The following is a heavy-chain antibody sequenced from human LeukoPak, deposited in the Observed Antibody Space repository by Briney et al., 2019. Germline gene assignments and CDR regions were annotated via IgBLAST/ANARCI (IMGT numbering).Heavy chain of an antibody. CDR1: GYTLTGDY. Sequence: ASVMVSCKASGYTLTGDYVHWVRQAPGQGLEWMGWINPNSGGTNYAQKFQGRVTMTRDTSISTAYMELSRLRSDDTAVYYCARARNYYDSSGSFDHWGQGTLLTVSP. J-gene: IGHJ4*02. D-gene: IGHD3-22*01. CDR3: ARARNYYDSSGSFDH. CDR2: INPNSGGT. V-gene: IGHV1-2*02.